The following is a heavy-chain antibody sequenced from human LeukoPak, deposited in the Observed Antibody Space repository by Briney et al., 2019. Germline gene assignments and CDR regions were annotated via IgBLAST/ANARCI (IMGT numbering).Heavy chain of an antibody. V-gene: IGHV1-69*05. J-gene: IGHJ4*02. Sequence: GSSVKVSCKTSGGTFSSYAISWVRQAPGQGLEWMGGIIPIFGTANYAQKFQGRGTITTDESTSTAYMELSSLRSEDTAVYYCARDRSSGYSYAGFDYWGQGTLVTVSS. D-gene: IGHD5-18*01. CDR1: GGTFSSYA. CDR2: IIPIFGTA. CDR3: ARDRSSGYSYAGFDY.